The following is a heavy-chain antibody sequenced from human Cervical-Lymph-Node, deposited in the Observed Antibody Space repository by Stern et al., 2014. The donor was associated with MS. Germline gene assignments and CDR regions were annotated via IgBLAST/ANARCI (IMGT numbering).Heavy chain of an antibody. V-gene: IGHV4-61*02. D-gene: IGHD1-7*01. CDR3: ARGGEGWNSYYFDY. CDR2: IYSTGPT. Sequence: QVQLVQSGPGLVKPSQTLSLTCSVSGGSITSGSYYWTWIRQPAGKGPEWIGIIYSTGPTNYNPSLNSRVSRSLDPPENQFSVKVISVTAADTAVYYCARGGEGWNSYYFDYWGQGTLVTVSS. J-gene: IGHJ4*02. CDR1: GGSITSGSYY.